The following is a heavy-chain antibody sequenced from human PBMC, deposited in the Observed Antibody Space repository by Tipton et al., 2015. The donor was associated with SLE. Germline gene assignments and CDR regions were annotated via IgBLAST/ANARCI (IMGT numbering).Heavy chain of an antibody. V-gene: IGHV4-59*01. J-gene: IGHJ6*02. CDR3: ARVSSSSSWGRYYYYGMDV. CDR1: GGSISSYY. CDR2: IYYSGST. D-gene: IGHD6-13*01. Sequence: GLVKPSETLSLTCTVSGGSISSYYWSWIRQPPGKGLEWIGYIYYSGSTNYNPSLKSRVTISVDTSKNQFSLKLSSVTAADTAVYYCARVSSSSSWGRYYYYGMDVWGQGTTVTVSS.